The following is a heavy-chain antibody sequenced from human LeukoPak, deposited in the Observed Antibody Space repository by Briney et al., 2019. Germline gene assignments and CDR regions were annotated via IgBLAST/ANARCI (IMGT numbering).Heavy chain of an antibody. V-gene: IGHV3-7*03. D-gene: IGHD3-10*01. CDR1: GFTFSSYW. J-gene: IGHJ4*02. Sequence: GGSLRLSCAASGFTFSSYWMSWVRQAPGKGLEWVANIKQDGSEKYYVDSVKGRFTISRDNAKNSLYLQMNSLRAEDTAVYYCARAMVRGVNTVLGFDYWGQGTLVTVSS. CDR2: IKQDGSEK. CDR3: ARAMVRGVNTVLGFDY.